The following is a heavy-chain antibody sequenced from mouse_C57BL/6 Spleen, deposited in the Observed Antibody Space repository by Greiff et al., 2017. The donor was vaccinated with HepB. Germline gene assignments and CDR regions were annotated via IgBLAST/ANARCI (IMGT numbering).Heavy chain of an antibody. CDR1: GYTFTSYW. CDR3: TRSEERGWYYAMDY. J-gene: IGHJ4*01. V-gene: IGHV1-5*01. CDR2: IYPGNSDT. Sequence: EVQLQQSGTVLARPGASVKMSCKTSGYTFTSYWMHWVKQRPGQGLEWIGAIYPGNSDTSYNQKFKGKAKLTAFTSASTAYMELSSLTNEDSAVYYCTRSEERGWYYAMDYWGQGTSVTVSS. D-gene: IGHD2-3*01.